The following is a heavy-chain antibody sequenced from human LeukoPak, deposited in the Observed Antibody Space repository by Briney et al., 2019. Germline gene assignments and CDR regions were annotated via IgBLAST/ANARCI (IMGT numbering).Heavy chain of an antibody. V-gene: IGHV3-74*01. D-gene: IGHD6-19*01. CDR1: GFTFSSYW. CDR2: INSDGSST. J-gene: IGHJ4*02. Sequence: PGGSLRLSCAASGFTFSSYWMHWVRQAPGKGLVWVSRINSDGSSTSYADSVKGRFTISRDNAKDTLYLQMNSLRAEDTAVYYCAREVAVAGFYYFDYWGQGTLVTVSS. CDR3: AREVAVAGFYYFDY.